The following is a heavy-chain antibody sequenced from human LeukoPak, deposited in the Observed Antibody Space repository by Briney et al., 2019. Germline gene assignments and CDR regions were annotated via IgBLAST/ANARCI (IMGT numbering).Heavy chain of an antibody. V-gene: IGHV4-34*01. J-gene: IGHJ6*02. CDR2: INHSGST. D-gene: IGHD3-22*01. Sequence: PSETLSLTCAVYGGSFSGYYWSWIRQPPGKGLEWIGEINHSGSTNYNPSLKSRVTISVDTSKNQFSLKLSSVTAADTAVYYCARGPSMIVVVIYYYYGMDVWGQGTTVTVS. CDR1: GGSFSGYY. CDR3: ARGPSMIVVVIYYYYGMDV.